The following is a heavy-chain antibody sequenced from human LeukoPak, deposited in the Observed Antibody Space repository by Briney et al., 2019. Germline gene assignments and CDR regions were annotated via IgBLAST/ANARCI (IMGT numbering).Heavy chain of an antibody. J-gene: IGHJ4*02. CDR3: ARDPGGSYEGDY. CDR2: IIPILGIA. V-gene: IGHV1-69*04. CDR1: GGTFSSYA. Sequence: SVKVSCKASGGTFSSYAISWVRQAPGQGLEWMGRIIPILGIANYAQKFQGRVTITADKSTSTAYMELSSLRSEDTAVYYCARDPGGSYEGDYWGQGTLVTVSS. D-gene: IGHD1-26*01.